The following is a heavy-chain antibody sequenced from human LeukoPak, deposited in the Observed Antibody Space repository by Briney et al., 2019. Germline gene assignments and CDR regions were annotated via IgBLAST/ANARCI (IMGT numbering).Heavy chain of an antibody. CDR2: ISSSSSYI. D-gene: IGHD1-14*01. V-gene: IGHV3-21*01. Sequence: GGSLRLSCAASEFIFSSYTMNWVRQAPGKGLEWVSSISSSSSYIYFADSVKGRFTISRDNAKNSLYLQMNSLRAEDTAVYYCARGALGMSGRIVDAFDIWGQGTRVTVSS. CDR1: EFIFSSYT. J-gene: IGHJ3*02. CDR3: ARGALGMSGRIVDAFDI.